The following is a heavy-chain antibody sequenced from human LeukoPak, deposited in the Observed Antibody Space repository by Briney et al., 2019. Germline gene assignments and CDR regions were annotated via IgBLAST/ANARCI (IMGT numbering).Heavy chain of an antibody. V-gene: IGHV3-33*06. CDR2: IWYDGSNK. Sequence: PGRSLRLSCAASGFTFSSYGMHWVRQAPGKGLEWVAVIWYDGSNKYYADSVKGRFAISRDNSKNTLYLQMNSLRAEDTAVYYCAKDLNFGMAGWVFDYWGQGTLATVSS. CDR3: AKDLNFGMAGWVFDY. J-gene: IGHJ4*02. CDR1: GFTFSSYG. D-gene: IGHD1-14*01.